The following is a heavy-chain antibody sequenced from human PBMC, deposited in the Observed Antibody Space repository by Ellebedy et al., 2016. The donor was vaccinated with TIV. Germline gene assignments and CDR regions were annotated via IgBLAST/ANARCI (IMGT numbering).Heavy chain of an antibody. CDR3: AREGYGLGSYDY. CDR2: IYYTGTT. J-gene: IGHJ4*02. V-gene: IGHV4-61*01. CDR1: SGSVSSGRYY. Sequence: SETLSLXCTVSSGSVSSGRYYWSWIRQPPGKGLEWIGYIYYTGTTNFNPSLKSRVTISVDTSKNQFSLRLSAVTAADTAVYYCAREGYGLGSYDYWGQGILVTVSS. D-gene: IGHD3-16*01.